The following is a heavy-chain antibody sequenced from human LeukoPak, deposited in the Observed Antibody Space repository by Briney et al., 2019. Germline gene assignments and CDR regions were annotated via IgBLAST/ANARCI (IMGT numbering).Heavy chain of an antibody. CDR3: TTDKGYYYDSSGYEPGYFQH. V-gene: IGHV3-15*01. J-gene: IGHJ1*01. D-gene: IGHD3-22*01. CDR2: IKSRTDGGTT. CDR1: GFTFSNAW. Sequence: GGSLRLSCAASGFTFSNAWMSWVRQAPGKGLEWVGRIKSRTDGGTTDYAAPVKGRFTISRDDSKNTLYLQMSSLKTEDTAVYYCTTDKGYYYDSSGYEPGYFQHWGQGTLVTVSS.